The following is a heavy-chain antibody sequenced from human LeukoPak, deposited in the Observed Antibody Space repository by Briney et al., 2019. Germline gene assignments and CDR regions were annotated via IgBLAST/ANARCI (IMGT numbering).Heavy chain of an antibody. CDR2: IGQDGSEN. CDR3: ARGGGWYFDY. CDR1: GFTFSNYW. J-gene: IGHJ4*02. Sequence: GGSLRLSCAASGFTFSNYWMNWVRQAPGKGLEWVASIGQDGSENYYVDSVKGRFTISRDNAKNSLHLQMNSLRVEDTAVYYCARGGGWYFDYWGQGALITASS. V-gene: IGHV3-7*01. D-gene: IGHD6-19*01.